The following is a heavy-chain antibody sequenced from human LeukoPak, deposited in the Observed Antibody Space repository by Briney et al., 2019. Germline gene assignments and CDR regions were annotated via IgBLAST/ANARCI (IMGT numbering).Heavy chain of an antibody. V-gene: IGHV1-8*02. J-gene: IGHJ6*03. Sequence: GASVKLSCKAAGSTFTSYGISWVRQAPGQGLEWMGWISTYSGNTNYAQKFQGRVTMTRNTSIGTAYMELSSLRSEDTAVYYCARGVRYYYYYYMDVWGKGTTVTISS. CDR2: ISTYSGNT. CDR1: GSTFTSYG. CDR3: ARGVRYYYYYYMDV.